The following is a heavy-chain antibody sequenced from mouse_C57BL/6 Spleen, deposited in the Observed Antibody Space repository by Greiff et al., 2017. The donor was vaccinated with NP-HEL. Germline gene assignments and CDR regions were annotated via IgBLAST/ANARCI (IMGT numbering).Heavy chain of an antibody. J-gene: IGHJ1*03. CDR1: GYAFSSSW. CDR2: IYPGDGDT. D-gene: IGHD2-12*01. CDR3: ARLRLSDWYFDV. V-gene: IGHV1-82*01. Sequence: VQLQQSGPELVKPGASVKISCKASGYAFSSSWMNWVKQRPGKGLEWIGRIYPGDGDTNYNGKFKGKATLTADKSSSTAYMQLSSLTSEDSAVYFCARLRLSDWYFDVWGTGTTVTVSS.